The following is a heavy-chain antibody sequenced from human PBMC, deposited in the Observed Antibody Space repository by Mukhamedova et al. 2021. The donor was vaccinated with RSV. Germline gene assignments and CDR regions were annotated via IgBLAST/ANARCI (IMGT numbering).Heavy chain of an antibody. J-gene: IGHJ2*01. Sequence: GLEWMAWISAYNGNTNYAQKFQGRVTMTTDTSLSTAYMELRSLRSDDTAVYYCARGHDVSGFYGWYFDLWGRGTLVTVSS. V-gene: IGHV1-18*01. CDR2: ISAYNGNT. D-gene: IGHD3-22*01. CDR3: ARGHDVSGFYGWYFDL.